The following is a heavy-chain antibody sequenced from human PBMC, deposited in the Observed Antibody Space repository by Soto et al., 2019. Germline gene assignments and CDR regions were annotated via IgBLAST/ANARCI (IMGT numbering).Heavy chain of an antibody. CDR2: MNPNSGNT. V-gene: IGHV1-8*01. CDR1: GYTFTSYD. CDR3: ARWYSSGWSGWFAP. D-gene: IGHD6-19*01. Sequence: GASVKVSCKASGYTFTSYDINWVRQATGQGLEWMGWMNPNSGNTGYAQEFQGRVAMTRNTSISTAYMELSSLRSEDTAVYYCARWYSSGWSGWFAPWGQGTLVPVSS. J-gene: IGHJ5*02.